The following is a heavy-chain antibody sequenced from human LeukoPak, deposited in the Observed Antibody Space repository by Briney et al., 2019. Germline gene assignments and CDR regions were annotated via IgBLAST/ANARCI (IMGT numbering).Heavy chain of an antibody. J-gene: IGHJ6*03. CDR3: ARGLGKYNWNYYHYYYYYMDV. Sequence: SETLSLTCTVSGGSISSYYWSWIRQPPGKGLEWIGYIYYSGSTNYNPSLKSRVTISVDTSKNQFSLKLSSVTAADTAVYYCARGLGKYNWNYYHYYYYYMDVWGKGTTVTVSS. V-gene: IGHV4-59*12. CDR2: IYYSGST. D-gene: IGHD1-7*01. CDR1: GGSISSYY.